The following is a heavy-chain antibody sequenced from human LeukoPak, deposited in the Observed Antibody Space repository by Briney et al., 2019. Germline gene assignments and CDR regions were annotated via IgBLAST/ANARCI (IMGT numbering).Heavy chain of an antibody. J-gene: IGHJ6*03. D-gene: IGHD1-26*01. CDR2: IYYSGST. Sequence: SETLSLTCTVSGGSISSYYWSWIRQPPGKGLEWIGYIYYSGSTNYNPSLKSRVTISVDTSKNQFSLKLNSVTAADTAVYYCARVNSGSYYYYYYMDVWGKGTTVTVSS. V-gene: IGHV4-59*01. CDR3: ARVNSGSYYYYYYMDV. CDR1: GGSISSYY.